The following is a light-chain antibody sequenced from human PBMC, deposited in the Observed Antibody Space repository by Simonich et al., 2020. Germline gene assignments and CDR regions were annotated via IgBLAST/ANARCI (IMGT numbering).Light chain of an antibody. Sequence: DIVMTQSPDSLAVSLGERATINCKSSQSVLYSPNNKNYLAWYQQKPGQPPKLLIYWASTRESWVPDRFSGSWSGTDFTLTISSLQAEDVAVYYCQQYYSTPPYTFGQGTKLEIK. CDR1: QSVLYSPNNKNY. V-gene: IGKV4-1*01. J-gene: IGKJ2*01. CDR3: QQYYSTPPYT. CDR2: WAS.